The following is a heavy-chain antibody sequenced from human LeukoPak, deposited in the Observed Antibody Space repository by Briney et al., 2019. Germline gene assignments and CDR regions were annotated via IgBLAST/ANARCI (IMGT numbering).Heavy chain of an antibody. Sequence: GGSLRLSCTGSGFTFSGYWMHWVRQAPRKGLVWVARINSDGFSITYADSVKGRFTISRDNSKNTLYLQMTSLRDDDTALYYCAVSYYCRGSACYSGLDYWGQGTLVTVSS. V-gene: IGHV3-74*03. CDR1: GFTFSGYW. D-gene: IGHD2-15*01. CDR3: AVSYYCRGSACYSGLDY. J-gene: IGHJ4*02. CDR2: INSDGFSI.